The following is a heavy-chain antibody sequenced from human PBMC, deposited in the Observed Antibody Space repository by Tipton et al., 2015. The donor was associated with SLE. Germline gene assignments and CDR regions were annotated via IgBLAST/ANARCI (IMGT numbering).Heavy chain of an antibody. CDR2: IYSGGST. J-gene: IGHJ4*02. Sequence: GSLRLSCAASGLTVSSNYMSWVRQAPGKGLEWVSVIYSGGSTYYADSVKGRFTISRDNSKNTLYLQMNSLRAEDTAVYYCARVRVAAAGADYWGQGTLVTVSS. D-gene: IGHD6-13*01. CDR1: GLTVSSNY. CDR3: ARVRVAAAGADY. V-gene: IGHV3-53*05.